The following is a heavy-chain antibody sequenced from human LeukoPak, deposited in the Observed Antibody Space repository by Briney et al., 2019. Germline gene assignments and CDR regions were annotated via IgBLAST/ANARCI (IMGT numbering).Heavy chain of an antibody. CDR2: ISSSGSTI. CDR1: GCTFSSYD. CDR3: ARRSAYGFDY. V-gene: IGHV3-48*03. Sequence: PGGSLRLSCAASGCTFSSYDMNWLRQAPGKGLELISYISSSGSTIYYADSVKGRFTISRDNAKNSLYLQMNSLRAEDTTLYYCARRSAYGFDYWGQRSLVTVSS. D-gene: IGHD5-12*01. J-gene: IGHJ4*02.